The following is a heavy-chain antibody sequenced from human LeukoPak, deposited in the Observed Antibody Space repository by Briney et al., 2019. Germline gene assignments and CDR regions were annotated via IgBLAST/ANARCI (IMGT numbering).Heavy chain of an antibody. CDR2: IYYSGST. CDR1: GGSVSSGSYY. V-gene: IGHV4-61*01. J-gene: IGHJ4*02. D-gene: IGHD2-21*01. CDR3: ARGSVLAYRY. Sequence: SETLSLTCTVSGGSVSSGSYYWSWVRQPPGKGLEWIGYIYYSGSTNYNPSLKSRVTISVDTSKNQFSLRLSSVTAADTAVYYCARGSVLAYRYWGQGTLVTVSS.